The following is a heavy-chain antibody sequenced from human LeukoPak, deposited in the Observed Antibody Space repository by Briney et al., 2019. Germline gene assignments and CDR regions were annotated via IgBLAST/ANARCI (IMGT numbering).Heavy chain of an antibody. CDR1: HGSMIDHY. V-gene: IGHV4-59*11. D-gene: IGHD3-3*01. Sequence: SETLSLTCTVSHGSMIDHYWSWIRQPPGKGLEYLGYISYSGTTKYNPSLRSRITISLYKSKNQFSLQLDSVTAADTAIYYCVRGRDFWSNVLGFDPWGQGSLVTVSS. CDR3: VRGRDFWSNVLGFDP. CDR2: ISYSGTT. J-gene: IGHJ5*02.